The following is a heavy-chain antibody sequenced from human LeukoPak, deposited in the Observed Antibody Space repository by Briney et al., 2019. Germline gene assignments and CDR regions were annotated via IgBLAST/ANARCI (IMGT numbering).Heavy chain of an antibody. V-gene: IGHV3-48*04. CDR2: ISSSSSTI. Sequence: GGSLRLSCAASGFTFSSCWMHWVRQAPGKGLEWVSYISSSSSTIYYADSVKGRFTISRDNAKSSLSLQMNSLRAEDTAVYYCARDRAHRDYFDYWGQGTLVTVSS. CDR1: GFTFSSCW. J-gene: IGHJ4*02. CDR3: ARDRAHRDYFDY.